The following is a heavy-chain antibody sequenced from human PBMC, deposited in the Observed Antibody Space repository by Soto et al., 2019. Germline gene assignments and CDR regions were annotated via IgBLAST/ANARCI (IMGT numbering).Heavy chain of an antibody. CDR1: GGTFSSYT. D-gene: IGHD5-12*01. V-gene: IGHV1-69*02. CDR3: AQAGDIVATRSDY. Sequence: SVKVSCKASGGTFSSYTISWVRQAPGQGLEWMGRSIPILGIANYAQKCQGRVTITADKSTSTAYMELSSLRSEDTAVYYCAQAGDIVATRSDYRGQGTLVTVSS. CDR2: SIPILGIA. J-gene: IGHJ4*02.